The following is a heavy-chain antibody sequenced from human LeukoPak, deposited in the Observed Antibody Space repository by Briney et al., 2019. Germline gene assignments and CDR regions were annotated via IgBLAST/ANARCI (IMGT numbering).Heavy chain of an antibody. Sequence: APVKVPCKVSGYTLTELSMHWVRQAPGKGLEWMGGFDPEDGETIYAQKFQGRVTMTEDTSTDTAYMELSSLRSEDTAVYYCATDTLRGDRYFDYWGQGTLVTVSS. CDR2: FDPEDGET. CDR3: ATDTLRGDRYFDY. D-gene: IGHD2-21*02. J-gene: IGHJ4*02. CDR1: GYTLTELS. V-gene: IGHV1-24*01.